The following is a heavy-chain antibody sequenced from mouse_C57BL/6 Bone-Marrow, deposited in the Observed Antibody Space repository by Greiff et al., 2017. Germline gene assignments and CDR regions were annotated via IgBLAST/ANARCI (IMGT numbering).Heavy chain of an antibody. CDR2: IYPRSGNT. Sequence: QVQLQQSRAELARPGASVKLSCKASGYTFTSYGISWVKQRTGQGLEWIGEIYPRSGNTYYNEKFKGKATLTADKSSSTAYMELRSLTSEDSAVYFCARSGYYHWYFDVWGTGTTVTVSS. V-gene: IGHV1-81*01. CDR3: ARSGYYHWYFDV. CDR1: GYTFTSYG. J-gene: IGHJ1*03. D-gene: IGHD2-3*01.